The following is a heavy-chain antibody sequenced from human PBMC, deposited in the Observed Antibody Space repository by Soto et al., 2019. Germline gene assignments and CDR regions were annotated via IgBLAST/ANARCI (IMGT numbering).Heavy chain of an antibody. CDR3: ARRWDTAMARRGGGMDV. J-gene: IGHJ6*02. V-gene: IGHV4-39*01. CDR1: GGSISSSSYY. Sequence: QLQLQESGPGLVKPSETLSLTCTVSGGSISSSSYYWGWIRQPPGKGLEWIGSNYYSGSTYYNPSLKSGVTISVDTSKNQFSLKLSSVTAADTAVNYCARRWDTAMARRGGGMDVCVHGTTVTVSS. D-gene: IGHD5-18*01. CDR2: NYYSGST.